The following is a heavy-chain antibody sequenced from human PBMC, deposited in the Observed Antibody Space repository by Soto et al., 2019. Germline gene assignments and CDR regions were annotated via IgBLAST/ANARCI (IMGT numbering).Heavy chain of an antibody. CDR3: AKASGYDFWGYFDH. J-gene: IGHJ4*01. CDR1: GCTFSSYA. D-gene: IGHD3-3*01. V-gene: IGHV3-23*01. CDR2: ISGSGGST. Sequence: EVQLLESGGGLVQPGGSLRLSCAASGCTFSSYAMSWVRQAPGKGLEWVSDISGSGGSTYYADSVKGRFTISRDNSKNTLSMQMNSLRAEGTAVYHCAKASGYDFWGYFDHWGQGTLVTVSS.